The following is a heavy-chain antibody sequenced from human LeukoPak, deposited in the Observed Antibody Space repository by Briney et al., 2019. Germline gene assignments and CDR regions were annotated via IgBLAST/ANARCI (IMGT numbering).Heavy chain of an antibody. CDR3: ARDRAVAGPYYYYYGMDV. CDR1: GYTFTGYY. J-gene: IGHJ6*02. V-gene: IGHV1-2*02. CDR2: INPNSGGT. Sequence: GASVKVSCKASGYTFTGYYMHWVRQAPGQGLEWMGWINPNSGGTNYTQKFQGRVTMTRDTSISTAYMELSRLRSDGTAVYYCARDRAVAGPYYYYYGMDVWGQGTTVTVSS. D-gene: IGHD6-19*01.